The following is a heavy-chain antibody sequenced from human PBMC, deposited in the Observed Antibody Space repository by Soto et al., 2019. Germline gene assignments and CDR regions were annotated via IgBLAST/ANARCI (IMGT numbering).Heavy chain of an antibody. D-gene: IGHD6-19*01. CDR2: FWIVEGGK. CDR3: AKGYEVSPPVASGWYSNYFYGVDV. Sequence: QVLLVESGGAVFGLGGSLNFSFGAPGSGSSKLGMHGFRRVPAGGLGGWSLFWIVEGGKWYAESVKGRFTISRDISKNTLYLQMNSLRGDDTAVYYCAKGYEVSPPVASGWYSNYFYGVDVWGRGTTVTVSS. CDR1: GSGSSKLG. J-gene: IGHJ6*02. V-gene: IGHV3-30*02.